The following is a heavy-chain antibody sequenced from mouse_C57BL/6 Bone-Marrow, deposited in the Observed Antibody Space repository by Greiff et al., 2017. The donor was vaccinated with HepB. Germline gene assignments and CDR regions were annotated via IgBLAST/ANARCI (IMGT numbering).Heavy chain of an antibody. CDR2: INYDGSST. CDR1: GFTFSDYY. D-gene: IGHD1-1*01. Sequence: EVKLVESEGGLVQPGSSMKLSCTASGFTFSDYYMAWVRQVPEKGLEWVANINYDGSSTYYLDSLKSRFIISRDNAKNILYLQMSSLKSEDTATYYCARDRPYYGSSYWYFDVWGTGTTVTVSS. V-gene: IGHV5-16*01. J-gene: IGHJ1*03. CDR3: ARDRPYYGSSYWYFDV.